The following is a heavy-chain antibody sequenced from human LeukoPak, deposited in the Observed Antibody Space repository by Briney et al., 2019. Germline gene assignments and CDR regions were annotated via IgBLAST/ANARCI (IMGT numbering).Heavy chain of an antibody. V-gene: IGHV1-24*01. CDR2: FDPEDGET. Sequence: ASVKVSCKVSGYTLTELSMHWVRQAPGKGLEWMGGFDPEDGETIYAQKFRGRVTMTEDTSTDTAYMELSSLRSEDTAVYYCATYYYGSGSYYKNVNWFDPWGQGTLVTVSS. J-gene: IGHJ5*02. CDR3: ATYYYGSGSYYKNVNWFDP. CDR1: GYTLTELS. D-gene: IGHD3-10*01.